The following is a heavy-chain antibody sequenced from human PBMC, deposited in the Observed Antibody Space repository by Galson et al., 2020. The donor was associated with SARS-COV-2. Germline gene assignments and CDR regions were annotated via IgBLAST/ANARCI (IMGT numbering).Heavy chain of an antibody. V-gene: IGHV1-18*01. CDR2: ISAYNGNT. CDR3: ARDLYCSGGSCYSNGMDV. J-gene: IGHJ6*02. CDR1: GYTFTSYG. Sequence: ASVKVSCKASGYTFTSYGISWVRQAPGQGLEWMGWISAYNGNTNYAEKLQGRVTMTTDTSTSTAYMALRSLRSDDTAVYYCARDLYCSGGSCYSNGMDVWGQGTTVTVSS. D-gene: IGHD2-15*01.